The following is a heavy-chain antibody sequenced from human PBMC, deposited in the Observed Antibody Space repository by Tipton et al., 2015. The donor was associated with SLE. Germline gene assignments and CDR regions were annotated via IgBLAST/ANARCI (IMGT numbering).Heavy chain of an antibody. CDR1: GDSISSGGYY. D-gene: IGHD5/OR15-5a*01. CDR3: ARGGVGVSDYFDY. J-gene: IGHJ4*02. Sequence: TLSLTCTVSGDSISSGGYYWSWIRQLPGMGLEWIGYISYRGSTSYNPSLRSRVIISEDTSKNQFSLKLTSVTAADTAVYYCARGGVGVSDYFDYWSQGTLVTVSS. CDR2: ISYRGST. V-gene: IGHV4-31*03.